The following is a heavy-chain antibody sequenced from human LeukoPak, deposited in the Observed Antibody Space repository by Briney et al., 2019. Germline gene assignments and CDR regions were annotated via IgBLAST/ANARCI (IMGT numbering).Heavy chain of an antibody. V-gene: IGHV1-46*01. CDR2: INPSGGST. J-gene: IGHJ4*02. Sequence: ASVKVSCKASEYTFTTSYMHWVRQAPGQGLEWLGVINPSGGSTGYAQKFQGRLTMTRDMSTSTVYVELSSLRSEDTAVYYCATWYYYDSSDYYLADYWGQGTLVTVSS. D-gene: IGHD3-22*01. CDR3: ATWYYYDSSDYYLADY. CDR1: EYTFTTSY.